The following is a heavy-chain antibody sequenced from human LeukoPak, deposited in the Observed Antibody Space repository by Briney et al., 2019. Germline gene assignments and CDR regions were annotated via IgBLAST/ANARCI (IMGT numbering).Heavy chain of an antibody. CDR2: ISGSGGST. Sequence: GGSLRLSCAASGFTFSSYAMSWVRQAPGKGLEWVSAISGSGGSTYYADSVKGRFTISRDNSKNTLYLQMNSLRAEDTAVYYCAKLRALVVELAGVSDYWGQGTLVTVSS. D-gene: IGHD2-15*01. CDR1: GFTFSSYA. V-gene: IGHV3-23*01. CDR3: AKLRALVVELAGVSDY. J-gene: IGHJ4*02.